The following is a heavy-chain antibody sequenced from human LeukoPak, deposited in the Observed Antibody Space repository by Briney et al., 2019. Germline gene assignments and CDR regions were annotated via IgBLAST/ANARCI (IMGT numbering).Heavy chain of an antibody. D-gene: IGHD3-22*01. Sequence: GGSLRLSCEASGFTFSSYGMHWVRQAPGKGLEWVSAISGSGGSTYCADSVKGRFTISRDNSKNTLYLQMNSLRAEDTAVYYCAKALTAVITAFGYWGQGTLVTVSS. CDR2: ISGSGGST. CDR1: GFTFSSYG. V-gene: IGHV3-23*01. CDR3: AKALTAVITAFGY. J-gene: IGHJ4*02.